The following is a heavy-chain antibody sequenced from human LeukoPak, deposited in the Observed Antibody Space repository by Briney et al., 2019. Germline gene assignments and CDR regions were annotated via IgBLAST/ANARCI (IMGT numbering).Heavy chain of an antibody. D-gene: IGHD3-16*01. V-gene: IGHV3-48*01. Sequence: PGGSLRLSCAASGFTFSSKSMNWVRQAPGKGLEWLSYISSGSGTIYYADSVKGRFTISRDNAKNSLYLQMNSLRAEDTAVYYCAREGSGYDRDFDFWGQGTLVTVSS. J-gene: IGHJ4*02. CDR2: ISSGSGTI. CDR1: GFTFSSKS. CDR3: AREGSGYDRDFDF.